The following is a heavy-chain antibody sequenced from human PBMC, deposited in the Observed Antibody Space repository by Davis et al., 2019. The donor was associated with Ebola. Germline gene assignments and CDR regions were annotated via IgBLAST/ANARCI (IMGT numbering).Heavy chain of an antibody. CDR3: ARVIGVRSSGWYEWGNWFDP. CDR1: GYTFTSYY. V-gene: IGHV1-46*01. D-gene: IGHD6-19*01. Sequence: ASVKVSCKASGYTFTSYYMHWVRQAPGQGLEWMGIINPSGGSTSYAQKFQGRVTMTRDTSTSTAYMELRSLRSDDTAVYYCARVIGVRSSGWYEWGNWFDPWGQGTLVTVSS. CDR2: INPSGGST. J-gene: IGHJ5*02.